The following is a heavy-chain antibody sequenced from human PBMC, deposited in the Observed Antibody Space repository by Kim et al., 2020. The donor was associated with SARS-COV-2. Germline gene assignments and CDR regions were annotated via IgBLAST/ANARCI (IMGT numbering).Heavy chain of an antibody. V-gene: IGHV4-59*01. CDR1: GGSISSYY. D-gene: IGHD6-19*01. CDR3: ARDLSGWYGDRFDP. Sequence: SETLSLTCTVSGGSISSYYGSWIRQPPGKGLEWIGYIYYSGSTNYNPSLKSRVTISVDTSKNQFSLKLSSVTAADTAVYYCARDLSGWYGDRFDPWGQGTLVTVSS. CDR2: IYYSGST. J-gene: IGHJ5*02.